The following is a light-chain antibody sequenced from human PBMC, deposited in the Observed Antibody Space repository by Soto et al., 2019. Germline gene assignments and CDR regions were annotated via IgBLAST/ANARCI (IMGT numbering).Light chain of an antibody. V-gene: IGLV2-23*02. CDR2: EVS. Sequence: QSALTQPASVSRSPGQSITISCTGTSSDIGSHDLVSWYQQQPGKAPKLMIFEVSRRPSGVSDRFSGSKSGNTASLTISGLQAEDEADYFCCSYAGSVVFGGGTQLTVL. J-gene: IGLJ2*01. CDR3: CSYAGSVV. CDR1: SSDIGSHDL.